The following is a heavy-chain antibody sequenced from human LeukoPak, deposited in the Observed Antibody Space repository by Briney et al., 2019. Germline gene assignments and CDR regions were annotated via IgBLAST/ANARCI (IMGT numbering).Heavy chain of an antibody. V-gene: IGHV4-61*02. CDR1: GGSINSGTYY. CDR3: ARGKRYFDY. J-gene: IGHJ4*02. Sequence: PSETLSLTCTVSGGSINSGTYYWSWIRQPAGKGLEWIGRIYASGSTNYNPSLKSRVSISVDTSKNQFSLKLSSVTAADTAVYYCARGKRYFDYWGQGTLVTVSS. D-gene: IGHD6-25*01. CDR2: IYASGST.